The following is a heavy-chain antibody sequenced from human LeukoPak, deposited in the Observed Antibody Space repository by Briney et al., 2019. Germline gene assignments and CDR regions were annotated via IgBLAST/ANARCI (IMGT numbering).Heavy chain of an antibody. V-gene: IGHV3-23*01. Sequence: SGGSLGLSCAASGFRFSSYAMSWVRQAPGQGLEWVSGISGSSHSRTDYADSVKGRFTISRDNSKNTLFLQVDTLRVEDTATYYCAKDRSLGRLVHDAFDVWGQGTKVVVSS. J-gene: IGHJ3*01. CDR1: GFRFSSYA. CDR3: AKDRSLGRLVHDAFDV. D-gene: IGHD3-16*01. CDR2: ISGSSHSRT.